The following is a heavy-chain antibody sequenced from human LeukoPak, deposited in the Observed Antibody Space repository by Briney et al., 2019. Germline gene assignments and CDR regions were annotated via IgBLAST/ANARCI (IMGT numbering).Heavy chain of an antibody. D-gene: IGHD3-10*01. CDR2: ISGSGGIT. CDR3: AKMVRGGSYYYYYGMDI. Sequence: GGSLRPSCAASGFTFSSSAMTWVRQAPGRGLEWASGISGSGGITFYADSVKGRFTISRGNSENTLYLEMNSLRAEDTAVYYCAKMVRGGSYYYYYGMDIWGQGTTVTVSS. V-gene: IGHV3-23*01. CDR1: GFTFSSSA. J-gene: IGHJ6*02.